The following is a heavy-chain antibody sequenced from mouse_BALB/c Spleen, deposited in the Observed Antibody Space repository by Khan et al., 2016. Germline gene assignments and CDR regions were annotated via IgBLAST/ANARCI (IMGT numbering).Heavy chain of an antibody. CDR1: GYTFTTAG. Sequence: QIQLVQSGPELKKPGESVRLSCKASGYTFTTAGMQWVQKMPGKGLKWIGWINTHSGVPQYAEDFKGRFAFSLETSASTAYLQISDLKNEDTATYHCATTGNSGHYAMDYCGKETSGTVSS. D-gene: IGHD2-1*01. CDR2: INTHSGVP. J-gene: IGHJ4*01. V-gene: IGHV9-4*02. CDR3: ATTGNSGHYAMDY.